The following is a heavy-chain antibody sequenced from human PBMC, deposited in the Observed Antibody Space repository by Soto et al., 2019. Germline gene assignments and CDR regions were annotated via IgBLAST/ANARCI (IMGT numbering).Heavy chain of an antibody. Sequence: GGSLRLSCVASGFNFDNYGMSWVRQAPGEGREWVPAIKNDGTSTYYAASVEDRFTSSKDNSKNTLQLQLNRLRAEDTAVYYCAQLGLMAFSHKHYFNHWGRGTLVTVSS. CDR2: IKNDGTST. V-gene: IGHV3-23*01. D-gene: IGHD3-3*02. CDR1: GFNFDNYG. CDR3: AQLGLMAFSHKHYFNH. J-gene: IGHJ4*02.